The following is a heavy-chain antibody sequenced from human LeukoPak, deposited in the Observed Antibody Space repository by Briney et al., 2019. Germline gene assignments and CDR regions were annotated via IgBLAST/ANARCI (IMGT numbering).Heavy chain of an antibody. Sequence: SETLSLTCAVYGGSFSGYYWSWIRQPPGKGLEWIGEINHSGSTNYNPSLKSRVTISVDTSKNQFSLKLSSVTAADTAVYYCARDWEPIDNWGQGTLVTVSS. D-gene: IGHD1-26*01. V-gene: IGHV4-34*01. CDR1: GGSFSGYY. CDR3: ARDWEPIDN. J-gene: IGHJ4*02. CDR2: INHSGST.